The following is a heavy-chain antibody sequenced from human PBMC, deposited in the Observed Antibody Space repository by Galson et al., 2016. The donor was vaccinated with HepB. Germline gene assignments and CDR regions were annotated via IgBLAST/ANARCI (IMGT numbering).Heavy chain of an antibody. CDR2: IRVSGGST. V-gene: IGHV3-23*01. CDR3: AKCSVHSSGWCNSFDP. D-gene: IGHD6-19*01. Sequence: SLRLSCAASGFTVSSSAMSWVRQAPGKGLEWVSSIRVSGGSTFYADSVKGRFTISTDTSKSTLYRQMNSLSAEDTAIYYCAKCSVHSSGWCNSFDPWGQGTPVIVSS. J-gene: IGHJ5*02. CDR1: GFTVSSSA.